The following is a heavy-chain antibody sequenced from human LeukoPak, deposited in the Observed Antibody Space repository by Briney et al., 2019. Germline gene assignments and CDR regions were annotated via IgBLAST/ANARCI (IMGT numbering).Heavy chain of an antibody. CDR1: GFTFIRNA. V-gene: IGHV3-23*01. J-gene: IGHJ4*02. D-gene: IGHD6-19*01. CDR2: ISDSGGST. CDR3: AREDSSGWFHPYYFDY. Sequence: GGSLRLSCAASGFTFIRNAMTWVRQAPGKGLEWVSVISDSGGSTYYADSVKGRFTISRDNSKNTLYLQMNSLRAEDTAVYYCAREDSSGWFHPYYFDYWGQGTLVTVSS.